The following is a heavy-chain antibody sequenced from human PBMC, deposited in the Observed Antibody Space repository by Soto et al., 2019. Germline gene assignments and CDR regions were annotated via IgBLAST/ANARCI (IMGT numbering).Heavy chain of an antibody. V-gene: IGHV3-23*01. D-gene: IGHD6-6*01. Sequence: VGSLRLSCAASGFTFSSYAMSWVRQAPGKGLEWVSAISGSGGSTYYADSVKGRFTISRDNSKNTLYLQMNSLRAEDTAVYYCAKPTGLGIAARQYSWDNYYYYGMDVWGQGTTVTVSS. J-gene: IGHJ6*02. CDR2: ISGSGGST. CDR3: AKPTGLGIAARQYSWDNYYYYGMDV. CDR1: GFTFSSYA.